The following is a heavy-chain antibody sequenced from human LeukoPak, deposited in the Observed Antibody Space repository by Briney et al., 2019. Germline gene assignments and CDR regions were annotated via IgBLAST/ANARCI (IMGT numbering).Heavy chain of an antibody. V-gene: IGHV3-33*01. CDR1: GFTFRNYG. CDR2: FWYDGTNK. D-gene: IGHD3-9*01. CDR3: ARDKRESRAFVWLPAY. Sequence: GGSLRLSCAASGFTFRNYGFHWVRQAPGKGLEWVAVFWYDGTNKNYADSVKGRFTISRDNSKNTLYLQMNRLRVEDTAVYYCARDKRESRAFVWLPAYWGQGSLVTVSS. J-gene: IGHJ4*02.